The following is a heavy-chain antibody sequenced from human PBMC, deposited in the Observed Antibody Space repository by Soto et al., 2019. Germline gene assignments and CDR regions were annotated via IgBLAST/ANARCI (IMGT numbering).Heavy chain of an antibody. Sequence: GGSLRLSCAASGFTFSSDGMHWVRQAPGKGLEWVALIWYDGTDKYYADSVNGRFSISGDNSKSTLYLHMNSLRPEDTAVYYCARRGIAAVDFDYWGQGTLVTVSS. CDR3: ARRGIAAVDFDY. CDR2: IWYDGTDK. D-gene: IGHD6-13*01. V-gene: IGHV3-33*01. J-gene: IGHJ4*02. CDR1: GFTFSSDG.